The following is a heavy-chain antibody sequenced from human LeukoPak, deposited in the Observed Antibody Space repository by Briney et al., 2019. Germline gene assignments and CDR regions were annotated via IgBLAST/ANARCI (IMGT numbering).Heavy chain of an antibody. V-gene: IGHV3-74*01. D-gene: IGHD7-27*01. CDR1: GFTFSSYW. CDR2: IHSDGRST. Sequence: GGSLRLSCAASGFTFSSYWMHWVRQVPGKGPEWVSRIHSDGRSTTYADSVKGRFTISRDDAKNTLYVQMNSLRAEDTAVYYCARGGGTGEFDYWGQGTLVTVSS. J-gene: IGHJ4*02. CDR3: ARGGGTGEFDY.